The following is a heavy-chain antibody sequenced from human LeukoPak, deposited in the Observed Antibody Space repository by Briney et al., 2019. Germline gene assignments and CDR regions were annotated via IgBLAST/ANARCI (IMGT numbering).Heavy chain of an antibody. CDR1: GGSISSGDYY. CDR2: IYYSGST. J-gene: IGHJ4*02. Sequence: PSETLSLTCTVSGGSISSGDYYWSCIRQPPGKGLEWIGYIYYSGSTYYNPSLKSRVTISVDTYKNQFSLKLSSVTAADTAVYYCAREEWLRGDYFDYWGQGTLVTVSS. V-gene: IGHV4-30-4*01. D-gene: IGHD5-12*01. CDR3: AREEWLRGDYFDY.